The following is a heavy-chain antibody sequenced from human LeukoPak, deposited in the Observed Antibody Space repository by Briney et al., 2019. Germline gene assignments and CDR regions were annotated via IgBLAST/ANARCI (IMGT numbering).Heavy chain of an antibody. CDR2: IYYSGNT. CDR1: GGSISSYY. J-gene: IGHJ4*02. V-gene: IGHV4-59*08. D-gene: IGHD6-19*01. Sequence: SETLSLTCTVSGGSISSYYWSWIRQPPGKGLEWIGYIYYSGNTNYSPSLESRVTMSVDESKNQFSLRVHFVSAADTAVYYCASTRRAAVAGRFDSWGQGTLVTVSS. CDR3: ASTRRAAVAGRFDS.